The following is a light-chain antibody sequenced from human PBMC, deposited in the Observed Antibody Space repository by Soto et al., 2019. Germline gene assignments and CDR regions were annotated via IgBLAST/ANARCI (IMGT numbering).Light chain of an antibody. CDR3: QQYGSSPWT. Sequence: EIVLTQSPGTLSLSPGERATLSCRASQSVSSSYLAWYQQTPGQAPRLLLYCASSRATGIPDRFSGSGSGTDFTLTISRLEPEDFAVYYCQQYGSSPWTFGQGTKVDIK. CDR1: QSVSSSY. J-gene: IGKJ1*01. V-gene: IGKV3-20*01. CDR2: CAS.